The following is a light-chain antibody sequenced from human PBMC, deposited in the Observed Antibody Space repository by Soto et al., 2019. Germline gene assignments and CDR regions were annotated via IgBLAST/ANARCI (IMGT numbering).Light chain of an antibody. CDR2: EVS. J-gene: IGLJ1*01. CDR3: SSYTDVVTLEV. V-gene: IGLV2-14*01. CDR1: STDFGGQNY. Sequence: QSVLTQPASVSGALGQSITISCTGTSTDFGGQNYVSWYQQHPGRAPKLILYEVSNRPSGVSNRFSGSKSGNTASLTISGLQAADVADYYCSSYTDVVTLEVFGPGTKVTVL.